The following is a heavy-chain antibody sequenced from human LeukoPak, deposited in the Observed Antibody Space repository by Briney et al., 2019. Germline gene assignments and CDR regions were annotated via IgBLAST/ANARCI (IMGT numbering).Heavy chain of an antibody. CDR3: AADLSRIKWGFLKF. D-gene: IGHD7-27*01. Sequence: PGGSLRLSCAASGFTFSSYPMHWVRQVPGKGLEWLVVISTDGHDNHYADSVKGRFTISRDNSKNMVYLQMNSLRADDTALYFCAADLSRIKWGFLKFWGQGALVTVSS. V-gene: IGHV3-30*04. CDR1: GFTFSSYP. J-gene: IGHJ4*02. CDR2: ISTDGHDN.